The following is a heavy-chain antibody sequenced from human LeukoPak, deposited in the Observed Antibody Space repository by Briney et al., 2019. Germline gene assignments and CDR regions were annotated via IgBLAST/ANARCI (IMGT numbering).Heavy chain of an antibody. Sequence: PGGSLRLSCAASAFTFSSYWMSWVRQAPGKGLEWVSAISSSGGSTYYADSVKGRFTISRDNSKNTLYLQMNSLRAEDTAIYYCAKEFSSSSWYYFDYWGQGTLVTVSS. V-gene: IGHV3-23*01. D-gene: IGHD6-13*01. CDR3: AKEFSSSSWYYFDY. J-gene: IGHJ4*02. CDR1: AFTFSSYW. CDR2: ISSSGGST.